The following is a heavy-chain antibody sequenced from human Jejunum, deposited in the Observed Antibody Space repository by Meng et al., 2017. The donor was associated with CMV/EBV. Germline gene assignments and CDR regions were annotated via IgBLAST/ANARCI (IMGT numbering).Heavy chain of an antibody. D-gene: IGHD5-12*01. J-gene: IGHJ3*02. CDR3: AREVDLVATSDAFDI. V-gene: IGHV4-31*01. CDR1: GGSITSNNYF. CDR2: IHYSGSA. Sequence: QVQLQESGPGLVKPSQTLSLTYPVSGGSITSNNYFWSWIRQHPERGLEWIGYIHYSGSAYYNPSLKSLVTISVDTSKNQFSLKLSSVTAADTAVYYCAREVDLVATSDAFDIWGQGTMVTVSS.